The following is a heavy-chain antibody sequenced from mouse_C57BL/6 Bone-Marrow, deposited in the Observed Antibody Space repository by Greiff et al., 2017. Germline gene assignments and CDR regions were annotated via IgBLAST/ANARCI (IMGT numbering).Heavy chain of an antibody. CDR3: ARSLYYSGSSYWYFDV. Sequence: QVQLKQPGAELVKPGASVKLSCKASGYTFTSYWMHWVKQRPGQGLEWIGMIHPNSGSTNYNEKFKSKATLTVDKSSSTAYMQLSSLTSEDSAVYYCARSLYYSGSSYWYFDVWGTGTTVTVSS. CDR1: GYTFTSYW. CDR2: IHPNSGST. J-gene: IGHJ1*03. D-gene: IGHD1-1*01. V-gene: IGHV1-64*01.